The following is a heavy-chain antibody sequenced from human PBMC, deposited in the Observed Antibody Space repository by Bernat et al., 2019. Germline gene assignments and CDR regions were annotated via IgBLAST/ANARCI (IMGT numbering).Heavy chain of an antibody. Sequence: EVQLVESGGGVVQPGRSLRLSCAASGFTFSSYGMHWVRQATGKGLEWVSAIGTAGDTYYPGSVKGRFTISRENAKNSLYLQMNSLRAGDTAVYYCARGGSGAFDYWGQEPWSPSPQ. CDR1: GFTFSSYG. V-gene: IGHV3-13*01. CDR2: IGTAGDT. CDR3: ARGGSGAFDY. D-gene: IGHD3-10*01. J-gene: IGHJ4*01.